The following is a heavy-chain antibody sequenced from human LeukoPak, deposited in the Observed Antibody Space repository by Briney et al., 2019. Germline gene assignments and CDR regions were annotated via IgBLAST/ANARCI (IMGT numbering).Heavy chain of an antibody. CDR1: GGSFSGYY. Sequence: ASETLSLTCAVYGGSFSGYYWSWIRQPPGKGLEWIGSIYYSGSTYYNPSLKSRVTISVDTSKNQFSLKLSSVTAADTAVYYCARGGYSYGGSDHWGQGTLVTVSS. CDR2: IYYSGST. D-gene: IGHD5-18*01. V-gene: IGHV4-34*01. CDR3: ARGGYSYGGSDH. J-gene: IGHJ4*02.